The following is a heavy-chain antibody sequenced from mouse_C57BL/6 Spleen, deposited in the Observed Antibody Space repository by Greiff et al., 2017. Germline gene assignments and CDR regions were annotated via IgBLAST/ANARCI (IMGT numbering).Heavy chain of an antibody. V-gene: IGHV1-15*01. D-gene: IGHD2-1*01. CDR2: IDPETGGT. CDR3: VYGNYSY. CDR1: GYTFTDYE. Sequence: QVQLKESGAELVRPGASVTLSCKASGYTFTDYEMHWVKQTPVHGLEWIGAIDPETGGTAYNQKFKGKAILTADKSSSTAYMELRSLTSEDSAVYYCVYGNYSYWGQGTTLTVSS. J-gene: IGHJ2*01.